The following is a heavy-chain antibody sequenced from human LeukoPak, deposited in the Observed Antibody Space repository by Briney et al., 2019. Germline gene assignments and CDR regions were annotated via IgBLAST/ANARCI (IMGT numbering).Heavy chain of an antibody. CDR1: GYTFTSYA. V-gene: IGHV1-69*13. D-gene: IGHD5-18*01. J-gene: IGHJ5*02. CDR3: ASQPGYSYGLRWFDP. Sequence: ASVKVSCKASGYTFTSYAMHWVRQAPGQGLEWMGGIIPIFGTANYAQKFQGRVTITADESTSTAYMELSSLRSEDTAVYYCASQPGYSYGLRWFDPWGQGTLVTVSS. CDR2: IIPIFGTA.